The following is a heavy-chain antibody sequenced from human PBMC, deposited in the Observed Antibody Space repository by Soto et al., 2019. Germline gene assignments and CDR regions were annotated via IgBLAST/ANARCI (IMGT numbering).Heavy chain of an antibody. CDR2: ISGSGGST. Sequence: GGSLRLSCAASGFTFSSYAMSWVRQAPGKGLEWVSAISGSGGSTYYADSVKGRFTISRDNSKNTLYLQMNSLRAEDTAVYYCAPPQDDYGGNLPYWGQGTLVTVSS. D-gene: IGHD4-17*01. CDR1: GFTFSSYA. V-gene: IGHV3-23*01. J-gene: IGHJ4*02. CDR3: APPQDDYGGNLPY.